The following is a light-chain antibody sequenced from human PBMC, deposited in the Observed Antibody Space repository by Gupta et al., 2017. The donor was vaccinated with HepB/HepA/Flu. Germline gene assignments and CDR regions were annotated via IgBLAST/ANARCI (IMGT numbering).Light chain of an antibody. CDR3: NSYAGSNNWV. V-gene: IGLV2-8*01. CDR1: SSDVGSYIY. J-gene: IGLJ3*02. CDR2: EVS. Sequence: ALTQPPSASGSPGQSVTISCTGPSSDVGSYIYVSWYQQHPGKAPKLMIYEVSKRPSGVPDRFSGSKSGNTASLTVSGLQEEDEADYYCNSYAGSNNWVFGGGTKLTVL.